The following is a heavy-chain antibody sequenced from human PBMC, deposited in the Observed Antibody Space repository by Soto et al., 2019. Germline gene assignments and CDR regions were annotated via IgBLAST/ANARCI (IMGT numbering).Heavy chain of an antibody. Sequence: QVPLVQSGAEVKKPGASVKVSCKASGYTFTSYGISWVRQAPGQGLEWMGWISAYNGNTNYAQKLQGRVTMTTDTSTSTAYMELRSLRSDDTAVYYCARDGMSYYDFWSGYYANFDYWGQGTLVTVSS. J-gene: IGHJ4*02. D-gene: IGHD3-3*01. CDR3: ARDGMSYYDFWSGYYANFDY. CDR1: GYTFTSYG. V-gene: IGHV1-18*01. CDR2: ISAYNGNT.